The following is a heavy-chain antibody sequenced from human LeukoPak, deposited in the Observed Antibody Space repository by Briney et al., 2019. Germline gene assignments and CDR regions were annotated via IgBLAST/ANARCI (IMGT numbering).Heavy chain of an antibody. D-gene: IGHD3-9*01. V-gene: IGHV1-3*01. J-gene: IGHJ4*02. CDR2: INAGNGNT. CDR3: ARDHDILTGYLFDY. Sequence: ASVKVSCKASGYTFTSYAMHLVRQAPGQRLEWMGWINAGNGNTKYSQKFQGRVTIARDTSASTAYMELSSLRSEDTAVYYCARDHDILTGYLFDYWGQGTLVTVSS. CDR1: GYTFTSYA.